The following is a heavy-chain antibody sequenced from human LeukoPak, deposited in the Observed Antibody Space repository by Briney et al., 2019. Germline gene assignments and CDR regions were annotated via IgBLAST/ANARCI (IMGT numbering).Heavy chain of an antibody. Sequence: GGSLRLSCAASGFTFSSYAMSWVRQAPGKGLEWVSVIYSGGSTYYADSVKGRFTISRDNSKNTLYLQMNSLRAEDTAVYYCARAGYSITWAAFDIWGQGTMVTVSS. CDR2: IYSGGST. V-gene: IGHV3-66*01. J-gene: IGHJ3*02. D-gene: IGHD6-13*01. CDR3: ARAGYSITWAAFDI. CDR1: GFTFSSYA.